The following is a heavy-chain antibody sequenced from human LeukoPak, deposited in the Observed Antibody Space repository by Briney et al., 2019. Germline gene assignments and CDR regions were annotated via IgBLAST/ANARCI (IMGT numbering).Heavy chain of an antibody. V-gene: IGHV3-30-3*01. J-gene: IGHJ4*02. CDR3: ASGGSYSYYYFDR. CDR2: VLFDASKK. Sequence: PGGSLRLSCAASRFTFSSYAMHWVRQSPGKGLEWVAVVLFDASKKYYADSVKGRFTISRDNSMNTLYLQMNSLRPEDTAVYYCASGGSYSYYYFDRWGQGTLVTVSS. D-gene: IGHD1-26*01. CDR1: RFTFSSYA.